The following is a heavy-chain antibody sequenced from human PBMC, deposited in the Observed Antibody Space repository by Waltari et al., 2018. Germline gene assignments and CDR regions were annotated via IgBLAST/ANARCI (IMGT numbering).Heavy chain of an antibody. CDR1: GFSFSIYS. J-gene: IGHJ4*02. V-gene: IGHV3-48*04. Sequence: DVHLVESGGGLVQPGGSLRLSCAASGFSFSIYSMNWVRQAPGTGLEWISYISSSSSTIYNADSVKGRFTISRDNAKNSLYLQMNSLRAEDTAVYYCARESEFVGVNGRIDYWGQGTLVTVSS. D-gene: IGHD2-21*01. CDR2: ISSSSSTI. CDR3: ARESEFVGVNGRIDY.